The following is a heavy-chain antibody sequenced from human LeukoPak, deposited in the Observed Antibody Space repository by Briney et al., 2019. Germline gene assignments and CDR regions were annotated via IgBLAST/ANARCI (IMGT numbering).Heavy chain of an antibody. D-gene: IGHD2-15*01. V-gene: IGHV3-21*01. Sequence: GGSLRLSCAASGFTFSSYSMNWVRQAPGKGLEWVSSISSSSSYIYYADSVKGRFTISRDNAKNSLYLQMNSLRAEDTAVYYCASLVVVAAASDYWGQGTLVTVSS. CDR1: GFTFSSYS. J-gene: IGHJ4*02. CDR2: ISSSSSYI. CDR3: ASLVVVAAASDY.